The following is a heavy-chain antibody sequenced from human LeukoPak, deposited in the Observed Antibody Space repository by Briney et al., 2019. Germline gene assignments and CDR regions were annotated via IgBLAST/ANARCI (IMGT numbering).Heavy chain of an antibody. CDR3: ARDDGEVYYYYYGMDV. Sequence: GGSLRLSCAASGFTFSSYWMSWVRQAPGKGPEWVANIKQDGSEKYYVDSVKGRFTISRDNAKNSLYLQMNSLRAEDTAVYYCARDDGEVYYYYYGMDVWGQGTTVTVSS. V-gene: IGHV3-7*01. D-gene: IGHD5-24*01. CDR1: GFTFSSYW. J-gene: IGHJ6*02. CDR2: IKQDGSEK.